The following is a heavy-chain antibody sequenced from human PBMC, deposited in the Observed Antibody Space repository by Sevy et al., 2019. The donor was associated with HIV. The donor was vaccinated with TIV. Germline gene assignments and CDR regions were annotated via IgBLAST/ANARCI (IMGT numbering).Heavy chain of an antibody. J-gene: IGHJ3*02. CDR1: GFTFDDYG. D-gene: IGHD2-21*02. Sequence: GWSLRLSCAASGFTFDDYGMSWVRQAPGKGLEWVSGINWNAGSTGYADSVKGRFTISRDNSKNSLYVQMNSLRAEDTALYDGARGREPYCGGDCYSAFDIWGQGTMVTVSS. V-gene: IGHV3-20*01. CDR2: INWNAGST. CDR3: ARGREPYCGGDCYSAFDI.